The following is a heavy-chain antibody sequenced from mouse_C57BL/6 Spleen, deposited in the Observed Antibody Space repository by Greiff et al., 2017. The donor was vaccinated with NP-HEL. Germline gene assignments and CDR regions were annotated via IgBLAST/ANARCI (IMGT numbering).Heavy chain of an antibody. V-gene: IGHV1-52*01. CDR2: IDPSDSET. J-gene: IGHJ1*03. Sequence: QVQLKQPGAELVRPGSSVKLSCKASGYTFTSYWMHWVKQRPIQGLEWIGNIDPSDSETHYNQKFKDKATLTVDKSSSTAYMQLSSLTSEDSAVYYCARRGNYDYDGDFDVWGTGTTVTVSS. CDR1: GYTFTSYW. CDR3: ARRGNYDYDGDFDV. D-gene: IGHD2-4*01.